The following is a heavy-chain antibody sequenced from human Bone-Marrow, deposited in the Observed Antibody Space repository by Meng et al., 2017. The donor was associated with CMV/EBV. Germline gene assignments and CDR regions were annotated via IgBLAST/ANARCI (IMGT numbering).Heavy chain of an antibody. CDR3: AKDLGPAAVGQESFDV. Sequence: ASAKVSCKASGYTFTGYYLHWVRQAPGQGFVWMGWINPNSGGTNYAQKFQGRVTMTRDTSISTAYMELSRLRADGTAVYYCAKDLGPAAVGQESFDVWGQGTMVTVSS. CDR2: INPNSGGT. D-gene: IGHD2-2*01. J-gene: IGHJ3*01. V-gene: IGHV1-2*02. CDR1: GYTFTGYY.